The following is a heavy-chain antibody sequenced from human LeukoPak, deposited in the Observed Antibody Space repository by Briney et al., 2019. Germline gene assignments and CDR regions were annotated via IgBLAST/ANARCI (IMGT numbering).Heavy chain of an antibody. CDR3: ARAPLAVAPRGWFDP. Sequence: PSETLSLTCSVSGFSIRSSTYYWGWIRQPPGMGLEWIGTIYYSGSTYYNPSLKSRVTISVDTSKNQFSLKLSSVTAADTAVYYCARAPLAVAPRGWFDPWGQGTLVTVSS. J-gene: IGHJ5*02. V-gene: IGHV4-39*07. D-gene: IGHD6-19*01. CDR2: IYYSGST. CDR1: GFSIRSSTYY.